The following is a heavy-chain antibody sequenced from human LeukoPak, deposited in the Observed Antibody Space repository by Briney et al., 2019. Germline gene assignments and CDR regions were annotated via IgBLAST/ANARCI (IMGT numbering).Heavy chain of an antibody. D-gene: IGHD2-2*01. CDR1: GFTFSSYW. V-gene: IGHV3-7*01. CDR3: ARDRGGVGLDY. Sequence: PGGSLRLSCAASGFTFSSYWMIWVRQAPGKGLEGGANIKQDGSEKYYVDSVKGRFTISRDNAKNSLYLQMNSLRAEDTAVYYCARDRGGVGLDYWGQGTLVTVSS. CDR2: IKQDGSEK. J-gene: IGHJ4*02.